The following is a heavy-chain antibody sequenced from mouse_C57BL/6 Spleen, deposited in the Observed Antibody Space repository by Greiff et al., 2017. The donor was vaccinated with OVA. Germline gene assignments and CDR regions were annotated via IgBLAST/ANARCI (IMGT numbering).Heavy chain of an antibody. V-gene: IGHV1-55*01. CDR1: GYTFTSYW. D-gene: IGHD1-1*01. CDR3: ARGGTTVVGRAWFAY. Sequence: QVQLQQPGAELVKPGASVKMSCKASGYTFTSYWITWVKQRPEQGLEWIGDIYPGSGSTNYNEKFKSKATLTVDTSSSTAYMQLSSLTSEDSAVYYCARGGTTVVGRAWFAYWGQGTLVTVSA. CDR2: IYPGSGST. J-gene: IGHJ3*01.